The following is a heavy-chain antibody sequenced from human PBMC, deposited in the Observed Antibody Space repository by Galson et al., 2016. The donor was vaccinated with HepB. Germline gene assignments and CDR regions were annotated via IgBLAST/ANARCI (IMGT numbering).Heavy chain of an antibody. CDR1: GFTVSSHY. CDR2: IYSGGAT. CDR3: ARDPGRIAAAGHLDS. Sequence: SLRLSCAASGFTVSSHYMNWVRQAPGKGLEWVSIIYSGGATYYADSVKGRFTISRDNPKNTVYLQMNSLRDADKAVYYCARDPGRIAAAGHLDSWGQGTLVTVSS. J-gene: IGHJ4*02. V-gene: IGHV3-53*01. D-gene: IGHD6-13*01.